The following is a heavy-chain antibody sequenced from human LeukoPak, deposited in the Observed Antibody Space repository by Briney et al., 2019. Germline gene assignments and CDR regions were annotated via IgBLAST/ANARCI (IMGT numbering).Heavy chain of an antibody. Sequence: GASVKVSCKASGYTFTSHSLNWVRQAPGQGLEWVGWINTNTGDPTYAQDFTGRFVFSLDTSVSTAYLQISNLKSEDTAVYYCARSGRNTSYWFFDSWGQGTLVSVSS. V-gene: IGHV7-4-1*02. CDR2: INTNTGDP. CDR1: GYTFTSHS. J-gene: IGHJ4*02. CDR3: ARSGRNTSYWFFDS. D-gene: IGHD2-2*01.